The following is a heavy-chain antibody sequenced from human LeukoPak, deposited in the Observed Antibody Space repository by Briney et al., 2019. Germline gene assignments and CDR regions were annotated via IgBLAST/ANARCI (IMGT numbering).Heavy chain of an antibody. J-gene: IGHJ4*02. CDR2: TNSDGSST. V-gene: IGHV3-74*01. CDR1: GFTFSSYW. CDR3: ARDQIYCTGGYCYFDY. Sequence: GGSLRLSCAASGFTFSSYWMHWVRQAPGKGLVWVSRTNSDGSSTSYADSVKGRFTISRDNAKNTLYLQMNSLRAEDTAVYYCARDQIYCTGGYCYFDYWGQGTLVTVSS. D-gene: IGHD2-8*02.